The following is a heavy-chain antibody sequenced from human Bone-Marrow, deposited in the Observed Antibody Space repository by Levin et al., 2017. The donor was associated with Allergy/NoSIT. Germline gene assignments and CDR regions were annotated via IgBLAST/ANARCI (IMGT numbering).Heavy chain of an antibody. J-gene: IGHJ2*01. CDR3: ARPFTMIGQWYFDL. V-gene: IGHV4-59*08. CDR2: IYYSGST. D-gene: IGHD3-10*02. Sequence: SETLSLTCTVSGGSISSYYWSWIRQPPGKGLEWIGYIYYSGSTNYNPSLKSRVTISVDTSKNQFSLKLSSVTAADTAVYYCARPFTMIGQWYFDLWGRGTLVTVSS. CDR1: GGSISSYY.